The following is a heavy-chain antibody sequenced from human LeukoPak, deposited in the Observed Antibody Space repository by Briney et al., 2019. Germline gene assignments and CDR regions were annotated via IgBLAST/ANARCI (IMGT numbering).Heavy chain of an antibody. V-gene: IGHV4-59*01. CDR2: IYYSGST. D-gene: IGHD5-12*01. Sequence: SETLSPTCTVSGGSISSYYWSWIRQPPGKGLEWIGYIYYSGSTNYNPSLKSRVTISVDTSKNQFSLKLSFVTAADTAVYYCARGGSGYDYSWFDPWGQGTLVTVSS. CDR1: GGSISSYY. CDR3: ARGGSGYDYSWFDP. J-gene: IGHJ5*02.